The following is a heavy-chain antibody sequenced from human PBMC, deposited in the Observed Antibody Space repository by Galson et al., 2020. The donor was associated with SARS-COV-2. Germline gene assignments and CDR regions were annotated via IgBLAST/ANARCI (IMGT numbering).Heavy chain of an antibody. CDR2: ISSSSSYI. CDR1: GFTFSSYS. D-gene: IGHD6-19*01. CDR3: ARDASSAQDY. V-gene: IGHV3-21*01. Sequence: GESLKISCAASGFTFSSYSMNWVRQAPGKGLEWVSSISSSSSYIYYADSVKGRFTISRDNAKNSLYLQMNSLRAEDTAVYYCARDASSAQDYWGQGTLVTVSS. J-gene: IGHJ4*02.